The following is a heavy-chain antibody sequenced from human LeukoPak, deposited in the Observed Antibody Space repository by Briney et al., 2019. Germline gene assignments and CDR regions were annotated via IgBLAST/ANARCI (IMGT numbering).Heavy chain of an antibody. J-gene: IGHJ6*02. Sequence: SGPALVKPTQTLTLTCTFSGFSLSTSGMCASWIRQPPGKALEWLARIDWDDDKYYSTSLKTRLTISKDTSKNQVVLTMTNMDPVDTATYYCARNTYYYDSSGSFYYYYGMDVWGQGTTVTVSS. CDR1: GFSLSTSGMC. V-gene: IGHV2-70*11. D-gene: IGHD3-22*01. CDR3: ARNTYYYDSSGSFYYYYGMDV. CDR2: IDWDDDK.